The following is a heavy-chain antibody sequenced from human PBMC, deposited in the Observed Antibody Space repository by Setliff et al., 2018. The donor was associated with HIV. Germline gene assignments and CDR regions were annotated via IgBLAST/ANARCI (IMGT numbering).Heavy chain of an antibody. Sequence: GGSLRLSCAASGFTFSSHAMHWVRQAPGKGLEWVAVISYDESNENYADSVKGRVTISRDNSKNTLDLQVNSLRSEDTAVYYCAKNIVVAGTEHDVFDIWGQGTMVTVSS. CDR2: ISYDESNE. J-gene: IGHJ3*02. V-gene: IGHV3-30*18. D-gene: IGHD6-19*01. CDR3: AKNIVVAGTEHDVFDI. CDR1: GFTFSSHA.